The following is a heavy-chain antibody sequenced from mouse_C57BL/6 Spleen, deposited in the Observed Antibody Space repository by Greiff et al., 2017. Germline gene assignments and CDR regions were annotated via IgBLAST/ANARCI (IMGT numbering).Heavy chain of an antibody. Sequence: QVQLQQSGPELVKPGASVKISCKASGYAFSSSWMNWVKQRPGKGLEWIGRIYPGDGGTNYNGKFKGKATLTADKSSSPAYMQLSSLTSEDSAVYFCARKAFQLGEAMDYWGQGTSVTVSS. J-gene: IGHJ4*01. D-gene: IGHD4-1*02. CDR3: ARKAFQLGEAMDY. V-gene: IGHV1-82*01. CDR1: GYAFSSSW. CDR2: IYPGDGGT.